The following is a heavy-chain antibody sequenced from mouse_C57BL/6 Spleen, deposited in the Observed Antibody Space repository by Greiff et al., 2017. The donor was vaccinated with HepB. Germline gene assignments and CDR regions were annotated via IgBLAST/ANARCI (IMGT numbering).Heavy chain of an antibody. J-gene: IGHJ1*03. CDR1: GYAFSSSW. CDR2: IYPGDGDT. Sequence: QVQLQQSGPELVKPGASVKISCKASGYAFSSSWMNWVKQRPGKGLEWIGRIYPGDGDTNYNGKFKGKATLTADKSSSTAYMQLSSLTSGDSAVYFCARGGYYSTLYWYFDVWGTGTTVTVSS. D-gene: IGHD2-12*01. V-gene: IGHV1-82*01. CDR3: ARGGYYSTLYWYFDV.